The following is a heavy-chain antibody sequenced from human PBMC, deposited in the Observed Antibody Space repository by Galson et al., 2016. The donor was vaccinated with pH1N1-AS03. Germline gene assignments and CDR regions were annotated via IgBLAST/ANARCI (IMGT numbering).Heavy chain of an antibody. Sequence: SLRLSCAASGFTFSTYGMYWLRQAPGKGPEWVAVISYGGSNRSYMDSVKGRFTISRDNSKNTLYLQMNSLRPEDTAVYYCAKAFFWQQRVEVEAFDVWGQGTMVTVSS. CDR2: ISYGGSNR. J-gene: IGHJ3*01. V-gene: IGHV3-30*18. CDR3: AKAFFWQQRVEVEAFDV. CDR1: GFTFSTYG. D-gene: IGHD2-21*01.